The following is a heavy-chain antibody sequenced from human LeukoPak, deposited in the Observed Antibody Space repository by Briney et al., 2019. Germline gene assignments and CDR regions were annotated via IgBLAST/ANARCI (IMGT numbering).Heavy chain of an antibody. CDR3: ARDSPYYYYYMDV. CDR1: GITFSDYG. Sequence: PGGSLRLSCAASGITFSDYGMHWVRQAPDKGLEWVANIKQDGSEKYYVDSVKGRFTISRDNAKNSLYLQMNSLRAEDTAVYYCARDSPYYYYYMDVWGKGTTVTVSS. CDR2: IKQDGSEK. J-gene: IGHJ6*03. V-gene: IGHV3-7*01.